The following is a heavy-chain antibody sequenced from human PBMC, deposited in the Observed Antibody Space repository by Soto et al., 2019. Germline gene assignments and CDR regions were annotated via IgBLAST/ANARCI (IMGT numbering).Heavy chain of an antibody. CDR2: MYYSGST. Sequence: QLQLQESGPGLVKPSETLSLTCTVSGGSISSSTYYWGWIRQPPGKGLEWIGSMYYSGSTYYNPSLKRRVTISVDTSNNQFSLKLSSVTAADTAVYYCARRVTWAFDAWGRGTMVTVSS. J-gene: IGHJ3*01. CDR3: ARRVTWAFDA. V-gene: IGHV4-39*01. CDR1: GGSISSSTYY.